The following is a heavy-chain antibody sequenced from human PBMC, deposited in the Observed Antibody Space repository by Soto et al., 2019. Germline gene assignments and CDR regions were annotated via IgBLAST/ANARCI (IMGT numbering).Heavy chain of an antibody. Sequence: PSETLSLTCSVSGGSITSPNYFWGWVRRAPGRGPEWIGNIFYNGRTDYSPSLQSRVTVSVDTSRNQFSLRLTSVTAADTAVYYCARAPWDAALGVITLDYWSRGTLVTVSS. D-gene: IGHD3-16*01. J-gene: IGHJ4*02. CDR2: IFYNGRT. V-gene: IGHV4-39*07. CDR1: GGSITSPNYF. CDR3: ARAPWDAALGVITLDY.